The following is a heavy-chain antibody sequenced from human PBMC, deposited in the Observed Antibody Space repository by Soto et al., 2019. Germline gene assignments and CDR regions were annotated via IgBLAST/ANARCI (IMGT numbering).Heavy chain of an antibody. CDR3: TRGSFLEWSCMDV. Sequence: QVQLVQSGAEVKKPGASVNVSCKASGYTFNRYYMHWVRQAPGQGLEWMGMINPSGTTTSYAQKFQGRVNMTRDTSTSTVYMELSSLRSEDTAVYYCTRGSFLEWSCMDVWGQGTTVTVSS. CDR1: GYTFNRYY. V-gene: IGHV1-46*02. CDR2: INPSGTTT. D-gene: IGHD3-3*01. J-gene: IGHJ6*02.